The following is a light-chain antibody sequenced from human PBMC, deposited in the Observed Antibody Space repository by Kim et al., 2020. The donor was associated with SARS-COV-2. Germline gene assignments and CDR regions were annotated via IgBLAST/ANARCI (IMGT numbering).Light chain of an antibody. J-gene: IGKJ2*01. Sequence: EIVLTQSPGTLSLSPGEGATLSCRASQSVTSVYLAWFQQKPGQPPRLLIYGASTRATGIPDKFSGSGSGTDFTLTISRLEPEDFAVYYCQQYGRSPDTFGQGTKLEI. CDR2: GAS. CDR1: QSVTSVY. CDR3: QQYGRSPDT. V-gene: IGKV3-20*01.